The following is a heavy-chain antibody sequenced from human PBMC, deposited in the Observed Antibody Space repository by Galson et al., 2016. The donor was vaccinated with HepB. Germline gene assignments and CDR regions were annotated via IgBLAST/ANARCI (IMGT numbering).Heavy chain of an antibody. CDR2: IDHSGGI. Sequence: LSLTCTVSGGSIIHYYWSWIRQPPGKGLEWIAYIDHSGGIKYNPSLKSRVTLSVDTSKNQFSLKLSSMTAADTAGYYCARDRLAAAAPLVALDLWGQGTMVTVSS. J-gene: IGHJ3*01. CDR1: GGSIIHYY. D-gene: IGHD6-13*01. CDR3: ARDRLAAAAPLVALDL. V-gene: IGHV4-59*01.